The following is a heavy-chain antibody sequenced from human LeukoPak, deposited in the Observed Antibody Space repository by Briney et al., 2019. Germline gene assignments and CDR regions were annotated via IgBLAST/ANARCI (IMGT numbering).Heavy chain of an antibody. CDR2: INRDGSST. J-gene: IGHJ4*02. Sequence: PGGSLRLSCAASGFTFSSYWMHWVRQAPGKGLVWVSRINRDGSSTTYADSVKGRFTITRDNAKNTLYLQMNSLRADDAAVYYCATETAVSGGISFDYWGQGTLVTVSS. V-gene: IGHV3-74*01. D-gene: IGHD3-10*01. CDR3: ATETAVSGGISFDY. CDR1: GFTFSSYW.